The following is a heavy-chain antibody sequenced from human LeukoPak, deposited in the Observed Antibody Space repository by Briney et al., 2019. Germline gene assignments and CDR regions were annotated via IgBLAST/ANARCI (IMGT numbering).Heavy chain of an antibody. V-gene: IGHV3-21*01. CDR2: ISASSDYI. D-gene: IGHD6-19*01. CDR3: ARLAVDGHFDY. CDR1: GFTFSTYT. Sequence: PRGSLRLSCAASGFTFSTYTGNWVRQAPGRGLEWVSSISASSDYIHYADSLKGRFTISRDNSRNSLYLHMNSLRADDTAVYYCARLAVDGHFDYWGRGTVCIVSS. J-gene: IGHJ4*02.